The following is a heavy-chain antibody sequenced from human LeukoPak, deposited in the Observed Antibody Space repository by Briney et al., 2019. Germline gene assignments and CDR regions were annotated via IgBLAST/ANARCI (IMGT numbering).Heavy chain of an antibody. V-gene: IGHV4-59*07. CDR3: ARKVELSDAFDI. D-gene: IGHD1-26*01. CDR1: GGSISSYY. J-gene: IGHJ3*02. Sequence: PSDTLSLPCTVSGGSISSYYWRWTRQPPGKGLEWIGYIYYSGSTNYNTSLKSRVTISVDTSKNQFSLKLSSVTAADTAVYYCARKVELSDAFDIWGQGTMVTVSS. CDR2: IYYSGST.